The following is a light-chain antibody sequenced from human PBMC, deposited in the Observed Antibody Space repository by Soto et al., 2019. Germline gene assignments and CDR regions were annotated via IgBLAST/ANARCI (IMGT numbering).Light chain of an antibody. CDR2: GAS. CDR1: QSVRSN. CDR3: HQYDNSPLT. J-gene: IGKJ4*01. V-gene: IGKV3-20*01. Sequence: EIVMTQSPATLSASPGERATLSCRASQSVRSNLAWYQHKPGQAPRLLIYGASSRAPGIPDRFSGSGSGTDFTLTISRLEPEDFALYYCHQYDNSPLTFGGGTKVDIK.